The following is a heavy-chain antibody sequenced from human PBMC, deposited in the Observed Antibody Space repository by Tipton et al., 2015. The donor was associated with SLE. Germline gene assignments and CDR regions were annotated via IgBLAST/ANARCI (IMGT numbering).Heavy chain of an antibody. Sequence: TLSLTCTVSGGSISSYYWSWIRQPAGKGLEWIGRIYTSGSTNYNPSLMSRLSMSVDTSKDQFSLKLIFVTAADTAVYYCARDKGGAYGGSGVDYWGQGTPVTVSS. CDR2: IYTSGST. CDR1: GGSISSYY. J-gene: IGHJ4*02. D-gene: IGHD4-23*01. CDR3: ARDKGGAYGGSGVDY. V-gene: IGHV4-4*07.